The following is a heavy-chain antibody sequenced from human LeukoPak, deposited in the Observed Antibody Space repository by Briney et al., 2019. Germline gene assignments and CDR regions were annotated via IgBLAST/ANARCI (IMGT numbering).Heavy chain of an antibody. CDR2: LIGSSGST. CDR3: VKGAYDYIEITYFDY. V-gene: IGHV3-23*01. J-gene: IGHJ4*02. D-gene: IGHD5-12*01. CDR1: GFTFSGYW. Sequence: GGSLRLSCAASGFTFSGYWMSWVRQAPGKGLEWVSVLIGSSGSTDYADSVKGRFTISRDTSKNTLYLEMNSLRAEDTAIYYCVKGAYDYIEITYFDYWGQGTRVTVSS.